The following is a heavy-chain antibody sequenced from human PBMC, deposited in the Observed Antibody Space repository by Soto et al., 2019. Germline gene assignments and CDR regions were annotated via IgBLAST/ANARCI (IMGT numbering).Heavy chain of an antibody. Sequence: QLQLQESGPGLVKPSETLSLTCTVSGGSISSSSYYWGWIRQPPGKGLEWIGSIYYSGSTYYNPSLKSRVTIPVDTSNNQLSLKLSSVTAADTAVYYCARQGYCISTSCYGGGFDYWGQGTLVTVSS. J-gene: IGHJ4*02. V-gene: IGHV4-39*01. D-gene: IGHD2-2*01. CDR3: ARQGYCISTSCYGGGFDY. CDR1: GGSISSSSYY. CDR2: IYYSGST.